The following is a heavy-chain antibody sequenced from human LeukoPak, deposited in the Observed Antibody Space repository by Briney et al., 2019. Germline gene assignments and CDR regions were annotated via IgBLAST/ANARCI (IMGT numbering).Heavy chain of an antibody. D-gene: IGHD3-22*01. CDR2: ISAYNGNT. CDR3: ARGGYYDSSGYYPFDY. J-gene: IGHJ4*02. Sequence: GASVKVSCKASGYTFTSYGISWVRQAPGQGLEWMGWISAYNGNTNYAQKLQGRVTMTTDTSTSTAYMELRSLRSDDTAVYYCARGGYYDSSGYYPFDYWGQGTLVTVSS. CDR1: GYTFTSYG. V-gene: IGHV1-18*01.